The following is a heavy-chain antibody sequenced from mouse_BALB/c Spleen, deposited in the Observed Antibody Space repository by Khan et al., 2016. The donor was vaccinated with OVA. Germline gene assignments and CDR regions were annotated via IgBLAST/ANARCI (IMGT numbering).Heavy chain of an antibody. V-gene: IGHV14-3*02. J-gene: IGHJ2*01. CDR2: IDPPNGST. CDR1: GLNIKDTY. Sequence: VQLQQSGAELVKSGATVKLSCKASGLNIKDTYMNWLKQWPEQGLEWIGRIDPPNGSTNYDAKFKGKATITADTSSNTAYLQLSSLTAEDTAVYFCASMTKKWGQGTTLTVSS. CDR3: ASMTKK.